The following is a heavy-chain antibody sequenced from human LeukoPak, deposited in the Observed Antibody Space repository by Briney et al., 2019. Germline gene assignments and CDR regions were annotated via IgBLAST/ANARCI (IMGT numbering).Heavy chain of an antibody. Sequence: GASVTVSCTASGYTFTGYYMHWVRQAPGPGLGWMGWINPNSGGTTYAQKFQGRVTMTRDTSISTAYMELSRLRSDDMAVYYCSRLSYDSSDYYNWFDPWGEGTLVTVSS. CDR3: SRLSYDSSDYYNWFDP. CDR2: INPNSGGT. D-gene: IGHD3-22*01. V-gene: IGHV1-2*02. CDR1: GYTFTGYY. J-gene: IGHJ5*02.